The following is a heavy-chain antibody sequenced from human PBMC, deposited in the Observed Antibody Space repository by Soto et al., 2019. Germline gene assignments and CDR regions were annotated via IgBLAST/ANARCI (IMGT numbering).Heavy chain of an antibody. CDR1: GFTFSSYG. D-gene: IGHD3-10*01. J-gene: IGHJ3*02. Sequence: QVQLVESGGGVVQPGRSLRLSCAASGFTFSSYGMHWVRQAPGKGLEWVAVIWYDGSNKYYADSVKGRFTISRDNSKNTLYLQMNSLRAEDTAVYYCARDPNYYGSIYFGSGAFDIWGQGTMVTVSS. V-gene: IGHV3-33*01. CDR2: IWYDGSNK. CDR3: ARDPNYYGSIYFGSGAFDI.